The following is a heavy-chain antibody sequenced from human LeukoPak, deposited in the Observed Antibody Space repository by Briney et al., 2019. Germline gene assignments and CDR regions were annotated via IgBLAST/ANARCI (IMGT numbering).Heavy chain of an antibody. D-gene: IGHD1-26*01. CDR3: TRGRGSYSLDY. J-gene: IGHJ4*02. CDR2: ISYDGSNE. CDR1: GFTLSSYA. V-gene: IGHV3-30*01. Sequence: HPGRSLRLSCAASGFTLSSYAMHWVRQAPGKGLEWGAIISYDGSNEHYADSVKGRFTISRDNSKNTLYLQMNSLRAEDTAIYYCTRGRGSYSLDYWGRGTLVTVSS.